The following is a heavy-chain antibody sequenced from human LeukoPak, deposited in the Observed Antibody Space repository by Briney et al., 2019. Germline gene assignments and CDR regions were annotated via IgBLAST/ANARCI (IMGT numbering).Heavy chain of an antibody. Sequence: GGSLRLSCAASGFTFSSYSMNWVRQAPGKGLEWVSSIGTSGNYIYYADSVKGRVTISRDNSKNTLYVQMNSLRVEDTAVYYCAKAYSSNWYFDLWGRGTLVTVPS. CDR2: IGTSGNYI. CDR3: AKAYSSNWYFDL. CDR1: GFTFSSYS. J-gene: IGHJ2*01. V-gene: IGHV3-21*04. D-gene: IGHD6-13*01.